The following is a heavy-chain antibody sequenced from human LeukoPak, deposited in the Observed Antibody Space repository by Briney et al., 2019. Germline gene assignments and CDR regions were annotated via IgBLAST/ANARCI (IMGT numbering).Heavy chain of an antibody. Sequence: SETLSLTCAVYGGSFSGYYWSWIRQPPGKGLEWIGEINHSGSTNYNPSLKSRVTISVDTSKNQFSLKLSSVTAADTAVYYCARGKWSGSYLVYWGQGTLVTVSS. CDR2: INHSGST. D-gene: IGHD1-26*01. V-gene: IGHV4-34*01. CDR3: ARGKWSGSYLVY. CDR1: GGSFSGYY. J-gene: IGHJ4*02.